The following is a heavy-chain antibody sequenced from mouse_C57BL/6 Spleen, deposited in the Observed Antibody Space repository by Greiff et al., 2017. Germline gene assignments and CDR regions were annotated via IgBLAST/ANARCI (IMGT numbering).Heavy chain of an antibody. CDR2: INPNYGTT. CDR1: GYSFTDYN. D-gene: IGHD2-5*01. V-gene: IGHV1-39*01. J-gene: IGHJ3*01. Sequence: VQLKESGPELVKPGASVKISCTASGYSFTDYNMNWVKQSNGKSLAWIGVINPNYGTTSYNPKFKGEDTLTVDQSSSTAYMQHNRLTSEDSAIYYWTRGHSNYEGVWFAYWGQGTLVTVSA. CDR3: TRGHSNYEGVWFAY.